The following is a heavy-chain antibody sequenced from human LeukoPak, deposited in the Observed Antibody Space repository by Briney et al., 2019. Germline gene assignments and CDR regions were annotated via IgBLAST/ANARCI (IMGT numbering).Heavy chain of an antibody. D-gene: IGHD1-7*01. CDR3: ARVYNWNSSGLGAPRD. V-gene: IGHV4-38-2*02. CDR1: GYSISSGYY. CDR2: IYHSGST. Sequence: SETLSLTCTVSGYSISSGYYWGWIRPPPGKGLEWIGSIYHSGSTYYNPSLKSRVTISVDTSKNQFSLKLSSVTAADTAVYYCARVYNWNSSGLGAPRDWGRGTLVTVSS. J-gene: IGHJ4*02.